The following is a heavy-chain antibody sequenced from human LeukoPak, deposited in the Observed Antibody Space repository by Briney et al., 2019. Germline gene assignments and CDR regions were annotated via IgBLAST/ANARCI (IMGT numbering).Heavy chain of an antibody. CDR2: ISSDGTNK. CDR3: ARAGYYYDGSDYHNWFDP. J-gene: IGHJ5*02. Sequence: GGSLRLSCAASGFTFTDYTMHWVRQAPGKGLEWVAFISSDGTNKHYADSVKGRFTISRDNPKNTLYLQMNSLRSDDTAVYYCARAGYYYDGSDYHNWFDPWGQGILVTVSS. V-gene: IGHV3-30*04. CDR1: GFTFTDYT. D-gene: IGHD3-22*01.